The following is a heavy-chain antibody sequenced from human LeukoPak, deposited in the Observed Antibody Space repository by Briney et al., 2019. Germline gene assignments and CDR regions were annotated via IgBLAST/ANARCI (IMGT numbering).Heavy chain of an antibody. V-gene: IGHV1-8*01. Sequence: ASVKVSCKASGYTFTSYDINWVRQATGQGLEWMGWMNPNSGNTGYTQKFRGRVTMTRNTSISTAYMELSSLRSEDTAVYYCARGVSGDGQPTDYWGQGTLVTVSS. CDR2: MNPNSGNT. CDR1: GYTFTSYD. D-gene: IGHD3-16*02. CDR3: ARGVSGDGQPTDY. J-gene: IGHJ4*02.